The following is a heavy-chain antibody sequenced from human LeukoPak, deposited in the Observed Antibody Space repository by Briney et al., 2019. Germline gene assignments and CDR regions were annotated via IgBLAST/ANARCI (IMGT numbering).Heavy chain of an antibody. D-gene: IGHD2-15*01. Sequence: SQTLSLTCTVSGGSISSATYYWSWIRQPAGKGLEWIGRIYTSGSTNYNPSLKSRVTISVDTSKNQFSLKLSSVTAADTAVYYCARNSCPSGSCYENRGYFDYWGQGTLVTVSS. V-gene: IGHV4-61*02. J-gene: IGHJ4*02. CDR2: IYTSGST. CDR3: ARNSCPSGSCYENRGYFDY. CDR1: GGSISSATYY.